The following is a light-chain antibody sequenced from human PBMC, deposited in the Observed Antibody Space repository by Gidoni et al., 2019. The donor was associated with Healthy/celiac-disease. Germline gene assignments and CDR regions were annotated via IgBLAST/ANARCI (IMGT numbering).Light chain of an antibody. CDR3: QKYNSARTWT. Sequence: DIQMTQSPSSLSASVGDRVTITCRASQGISNYLAWYQQKPGKVPKLLIYASSTLQSGVPSRFSGSGSGTDFTLTIISLQPEDVATYYCQKYNSARTWTFGQGTKVEIK. J-gene: IGKJ1*01. CDR2: ASS. V-gene: IGKV1-27*01. CDR1: QGISNY.